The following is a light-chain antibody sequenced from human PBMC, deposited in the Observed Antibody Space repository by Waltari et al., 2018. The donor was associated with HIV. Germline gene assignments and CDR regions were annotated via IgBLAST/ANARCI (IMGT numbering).Light chain of an antibody. V-gene: IGLV3-9*01. Sequence: SYELRQALSLSVALGQTAKMTCWGRNIGSQSVNWYQQRPGLAPVLVIYGDSHRPSGIPERFSGSTSGNTATLTISGAQGADEGDYYCQVWDTSVVFGGGTKLTV. CDR2: GDS. CDR1: NIGSQS. CDR3: QVWDTSVV. J-gene: IGLJ3*02.